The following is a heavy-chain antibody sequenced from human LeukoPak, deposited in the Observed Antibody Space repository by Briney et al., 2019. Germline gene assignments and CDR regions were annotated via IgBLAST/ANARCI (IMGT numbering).Heavy chain of an antibody. Sequence: VASVKVSCKPCVYTFTSYVISWVRQAPGQGLERMGCINAYNGNTNYAQKLWGGVTMTTDTSTSTAYMELRSLRSDDTAVYYCAREGHYYDSSRDPDYWGQGTLVTVSS. V-gene: IGHV1-18*01. CDR1: VYTFTSYV. CDR2: INAYNGNT. J-gene: IGHJ4*02. CDR3: AREGHYYDSSRDPDY. D-gene: IGHD3-22*01.